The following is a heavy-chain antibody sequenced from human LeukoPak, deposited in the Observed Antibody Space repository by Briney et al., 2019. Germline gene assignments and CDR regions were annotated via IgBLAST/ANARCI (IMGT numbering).Heavy chain of an antibody. V-gene: IGHV4-61*02. Sequence: SQTLSFTCTVSGGSISSGSYYWSWIRQPAGKGLEWIGRIYTSGSTNYNPSLKSRVTISVDTSKNQFSLKLSSVTAADTAVYYCARDRSDSSGYHGAFDIWGQGTMVTVSS. J-gene: IGHJ3*02. D-gene: IGHD3-22*01. CDR1: GGSISSGSYY. CDR3: ARDRSDSSGYHGAFDI. CDR2: IYTSGST.